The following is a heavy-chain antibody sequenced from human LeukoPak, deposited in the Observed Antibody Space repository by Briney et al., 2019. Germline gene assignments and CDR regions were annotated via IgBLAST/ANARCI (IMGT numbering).Heavy chain of an antibody. J-gene: IGHJ4*02. CDR1: GYSFSTYW. Sequence: GESLKISCKGSGYSFSTYWIAWVRQMPGKGLEWMGIIYPVDSDTRYNPSFQGQVTISADKSINTAYLQWSSLKASDTAMYYCARGSSTWYNGDYWGQGTLVTVSS. CDR2: IYPVDSDT. V-gene: IGHV5-51*01. CDR3: ARGSSTWYNGDY. D-gene: IGHD6-13*01.